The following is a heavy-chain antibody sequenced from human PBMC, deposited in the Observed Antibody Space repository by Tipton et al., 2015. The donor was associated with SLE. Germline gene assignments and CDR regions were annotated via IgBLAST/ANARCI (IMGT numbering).Heavy chain of an antibody. J-gene: IGHJ3*01. CDR3: ATITLYSPASFEL. V-gene: IGHV4-31*03. CDR2: ISYSGST. D-gene: IGHD1-14*01. CDR1: GGSINNDGDY. Sequence: TLSLTCTVSGGSINNDGDYWSWIRQYPGNNLEWIGYISYSGSTYYNHYNPSLKSRVTMSRDTSKNQFSLSLSPVTAADTAVYYCATITLYSPASFELWGQGTLVTVSS.